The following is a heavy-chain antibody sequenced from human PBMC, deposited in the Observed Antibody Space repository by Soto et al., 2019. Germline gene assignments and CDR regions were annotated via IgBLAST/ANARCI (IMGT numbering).Heavy chain of an antibody. V-gene: IGHV3-21*01. Sequence: EVQLVESGGGLVKPGGSLRLSCAASGFTFSSYSMNWVRQAPGKGLEWVSSISSSSSYIYYADSVKGRFSISRDNAKNSLYLQRNSLRAKDTAVYYCARLPGYSIPPYDYWGQGTLVTVS. J-gene: IGHJ4*02. CDR2: ISSSSSYI. CDR3: ARLPGYSIPPYDY. CDR1: GFTFSSYS. D-gene: IGHD6-13*01.